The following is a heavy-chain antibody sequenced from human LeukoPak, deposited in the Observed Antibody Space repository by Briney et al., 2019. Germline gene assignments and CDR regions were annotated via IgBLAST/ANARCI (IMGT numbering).Heavy chain of an antibody. CDR2: ISSSSSTI. CDR1: GFTFSSYS. Sequence: GGSLRLSCAASGFTFSSYSMNWVRQAPGKGLEWVSYISSSSSTIYYADSVKGRFTISRDNAKNSLYLQMNSLRAEDTAVYYCASGRRGGSYNWFDPWGQGTLVTVSS. V-gene: IGHV3-48*01. J-gene: IGHJ5*02. CDR3: ASGRRGGSYNWFDP. D-gene: IGHD3-16*01.